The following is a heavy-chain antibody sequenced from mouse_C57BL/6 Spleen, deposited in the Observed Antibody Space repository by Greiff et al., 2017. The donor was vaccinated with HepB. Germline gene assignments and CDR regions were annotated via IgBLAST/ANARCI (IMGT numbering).Heavy chain of an antibody. V-gene: IGHV1-82*01. D-gene: IGHD2-5*01. CDR2: IYPGDGDT. J-gene: IGHJ3*01. CDR1: GYAFSSSW. Sequence: VKLMESGPELVKPGASVKISCKASGYAFSSSWMNWVKQRPGKGLEWIGRIYPGDGDTNYTGKFKGKATLTADKSSSTAYMQRSSLTSEDSEVYFSARLVSNQGFAYWGQGTLVTVSA. CDR3: ARLVSNQGFAY.